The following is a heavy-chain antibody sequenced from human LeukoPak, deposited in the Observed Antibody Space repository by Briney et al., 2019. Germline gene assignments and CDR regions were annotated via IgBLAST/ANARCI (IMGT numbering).Heavy chain of an antibody. D-gene: IGHD3-22*01. CDR2: IYSGGST. V-gene: IGHV3-66*01. CDR1: GFTVSSNY. Sequence: GGSLRLSCAASGFTVSSNYMGWVRQAPGGGVEWVSVIYSGGSTYYADSVKGRFTISRDNSKNTLYLQMNSLRAEDTAVYYCARVLAYYYDSSGYYPDYWGQGTLVTVPS. CDR3: ARVLAYYYDSSGYYPDY. J-gene: IGHJ4*02.